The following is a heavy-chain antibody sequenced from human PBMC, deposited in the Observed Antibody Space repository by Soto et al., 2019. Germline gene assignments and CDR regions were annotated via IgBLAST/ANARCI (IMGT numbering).Heavy chain of an antibody. D-gene: IGHD2-15*01. Sequence: QVQLVQSGAEVKKPGSSVKVSCKASGGTFSSYTISWVRQAPGQGLEWMGRIIPILGIANYAQKFQGRVTITAAKSTSTAYMELSSLRSEDTAVYYCARGPDCSGGSCYPYYYYYYMDVWGKGTTVTVSS. J-gene: IGHJ6*03. CDR1: GGTFSSYT. CDR3: ARGPDCSGGSCYPYYYYYYMDV. V-gene: IGHV1-69*02. CDR2: IIPILGIA.